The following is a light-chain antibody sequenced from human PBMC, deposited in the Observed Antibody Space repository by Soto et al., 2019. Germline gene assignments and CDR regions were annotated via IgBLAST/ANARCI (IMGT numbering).Light chain of an antibody. CDR1: SSDVGSYNY. V-gene: IGLV2-14*03. CDR3: SSYTTSGTLV. CDR2: DVS. Sequence: QSALTQSASVSGSPGPSIIISCTGTSSDVGSYNYVSWYQHHPGKAPKFMIYDVSNRPSGVSNRFSGSKSGNTASLTISGLQAEDEADYYCSSYTTSGTLVFGSGTKLTV. J-gene: IGLJ1*01.